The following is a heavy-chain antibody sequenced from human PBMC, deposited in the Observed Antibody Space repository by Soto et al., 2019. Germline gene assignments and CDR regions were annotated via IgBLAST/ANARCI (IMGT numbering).Heavy chain of an antibody. Sequence: SVKVSCKASGGTFSMYAISCVRQSPLQWLEWMGGIIPIFGTANYAQKFQGRVTITADKSTSTAYMELSSLRSEDTAVYYCARDLYCSSTSCHPAHWFDPWGQGTLVTVSS. J-gene: IGHJ5*02. CDR3: ARDLYCSSTSCHPAHWFDP. CDR2: IIPIFGTA. D-gene: IGHD2-2*01. V-gene: IGHV1-69*06. CDR1: GGTFSMYA.